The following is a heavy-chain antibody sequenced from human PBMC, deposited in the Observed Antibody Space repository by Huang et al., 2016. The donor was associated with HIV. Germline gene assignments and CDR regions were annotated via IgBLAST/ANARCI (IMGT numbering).Heavy chain of an antibody. CDR1: GGSVSGHY. CDR2: INDKGYT. Sequence: QVQLQQWGAGLLKPSETLSLTCAVYGGSVSGHYWSWIRQPPGKGLVWIAEINDKGYTNYNPSLKRRGTISVNTSRNQFSLKLNSVTAADAAVYYCARASWYEPRSWYFGLWGRGTLVTVSS. D-gene: IGHD6-13*01. V-gene: IGHV4-34*01. J-gene: IGHJ2*01. CDR3: ARASWYEPRSWYFGL.